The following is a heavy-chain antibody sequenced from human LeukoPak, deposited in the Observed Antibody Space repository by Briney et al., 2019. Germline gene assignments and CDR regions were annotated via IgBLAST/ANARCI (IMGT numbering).Heavy chain of an antibody. CDR1: GFTFSDHY. V-gene: IGHV3-72*01. D-gene: IGHD1-1*01. Sequence: GGSLRLSCAASGFTFSDHYMDWVRQAPGKGLEWVGRTKNKAHGYTTEYAASVEGRFTISRDDSKNSLYLQMNSLKTEDTAVYFCARVSYNWHYFDFWGQGTLVTVSS. CDR3: ARVSYNWHYFDF. J-gene: IGHJ4*02. CDR2: TKNKAHGYTT.